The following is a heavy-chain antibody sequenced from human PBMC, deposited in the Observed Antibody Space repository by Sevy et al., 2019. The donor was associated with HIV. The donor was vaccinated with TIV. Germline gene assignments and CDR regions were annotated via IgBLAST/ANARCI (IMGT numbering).Heavy chain of an antibody. CDR2: INADNANT. D-gene: IGHD6-19*01. CDR3: ARSISGWYYFDY. Sequence: ASVKVSCKASGYTFASYAMHWVRQAPGQGLEWMGWINADNANTRYSQNFLGRVTITRDTSASTAYMELSSLTSEDTAVYYCARSISGWYYFDYWGQGTLVTVSS. CDR1: GYTFASYA. V-gene: IGHV1-3*01. J-gene: IGHJ4*02.